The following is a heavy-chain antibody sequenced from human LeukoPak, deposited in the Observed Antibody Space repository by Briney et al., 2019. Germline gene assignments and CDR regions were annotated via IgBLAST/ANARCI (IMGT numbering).Heavy chain of an antibody. V-gene: IGHV5-51*01. CDR3: ARRRLAQESIRPGIDAFDV. Sequence: GESLKISCHGSGYRFDIYWIAWVRQMPGKGLEFIGFIYPGDSDTRYSPSLQGQVTMAADKSISTAYLHLKASDTAIYYCARRRLAQESIRPGIDAFDVWGQGTVVTVSA. CDR2: IYPGDSDT. D-gene: IGHD3-16*01. J-gene: IGHJ3*01. CDR1: GYRFDIYW.